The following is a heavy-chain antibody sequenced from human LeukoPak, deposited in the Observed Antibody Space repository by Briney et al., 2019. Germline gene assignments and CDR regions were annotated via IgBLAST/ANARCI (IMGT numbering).Heavy chain of an antibody. CDR2: IIPSFGTA. Sequence: SVKVSCKASGYTFTSYDVNWVRQAPGQGLEWMGRIIPSFGTANYAQKFQGRVTITTDESTSTAYMELSNLRSEDTAVYFCARPMTTVTTGFDYWGQGTLVTVSS. CDR1: GYTFTSYD. CDR3: ARPMTTVTTGFDY. D-gene: IGHD4-17*01. V-gene: IGHV1-69*05. J-gene: IGHJ4*02.